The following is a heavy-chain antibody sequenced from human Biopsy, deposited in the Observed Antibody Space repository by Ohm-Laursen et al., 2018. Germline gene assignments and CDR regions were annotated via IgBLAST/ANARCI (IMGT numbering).Heavy chain of an antibody. CDR1: GFTFSVYA. D-gene: IGHD1-26*01. J-gene: IGHJ6*02. Sequence: SLRLSCAASGFTFSVYAMHWVRQAPGKGLEWVSIIWYDGSNEYYADSVKGRFTISRDNSKNTVFLQMSILRAEDTGVYYCARDPIVGSKADGMDVWGQGTTVTVSS. CDR2: IWYDGSNE. CDR3: ARDPIVGSKADGMDV. V-gene: IGHV3-33*01.